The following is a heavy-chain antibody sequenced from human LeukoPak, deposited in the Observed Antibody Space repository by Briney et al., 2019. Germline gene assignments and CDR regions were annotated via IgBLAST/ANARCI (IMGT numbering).Heavy chain of an antibody. D-gene: IGHD3-22*01. V-gene: IGHV4-34*01. J-gene: IGHJ4*02. CDR2: INHSGST. CDR1: GGSFSGYY. Sequence: PSETLSLTGAVYGGSFSGYYWSWIRQPPGKGLEWIGEINHSGSTNYNPSLKSRVTISVDTSKNQFSLKLSSVTAADTAVYYCARASGSGGYYYGGNYWGRGTLVTVSS. CDR3: ARASGSGGYYYGGNY.